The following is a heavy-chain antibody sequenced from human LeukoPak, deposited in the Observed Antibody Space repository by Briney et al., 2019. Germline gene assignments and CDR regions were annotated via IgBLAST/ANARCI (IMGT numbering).Heavy chain of an antibody. D-gene: IGHD3-22*01. V-gene: IGHV3-7*01. J-gene: IGHJ4*02. Sequence: GGSLRLSCAASGFTFSNYWMSWVRQAPGKGLEWVANIKQDGSEKYYVDSVKGRFTISRDNAKNSLYLQMNSLRAEDTAVYYCARDLNFYDSSGYYSYWGQGTLVTVSS. CDR1: GFTFSNYW. CDR3: ARDLNFYDSSGYYSY. CDR2: IKQDGSEK.